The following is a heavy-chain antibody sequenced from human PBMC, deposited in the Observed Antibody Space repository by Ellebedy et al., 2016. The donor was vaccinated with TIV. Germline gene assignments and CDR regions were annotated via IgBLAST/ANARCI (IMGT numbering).Heavy chain of an antibody. Sequence: AASVKVSCKASGYTFMSYSIAWVRQAPGQGLEWMGWVSGYNGNTNYAQKVQGRVTMTTDTSTNTAYMELRSLTSDDTAVYFCARTSRYANSSSCDYWGQGTLVTVSS. CDR1: GYTFMSYS. CDR2: VSGYNGNT. D-gene: IGHD6-13*01. CDR3: ARTSRYANSSSCDY. J-gene: IGHJ4*02. V-gene: IGHV1-18*01.